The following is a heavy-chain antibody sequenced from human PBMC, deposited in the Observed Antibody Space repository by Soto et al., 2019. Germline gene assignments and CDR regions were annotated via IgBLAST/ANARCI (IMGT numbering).Heavy chain of an antibody. CDR2: ITFSGNTV. Sequence: GGSLRLSCAASGFTFSDSYMGWIRQAPGKGLKWISYITFSGNTVYYADSLKGRFTISRDNAKNSLYLQMNRLRAEDTAVYYCARVSWREKYGMDVWGQGTTVTVSS. V-gene: IGHV3-11*01. J-gene: IGHJ6*02. CDR1: GFTFSDSY. CDR3: ARVSWREKYGMDV.